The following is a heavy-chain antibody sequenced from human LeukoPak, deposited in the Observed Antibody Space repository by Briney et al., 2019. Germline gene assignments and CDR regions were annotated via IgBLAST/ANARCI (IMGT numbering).Heavy chain of an antibody. CDR1: GGSFSGYY. CDR2: INHSGST. J-gene: IGHJ6*02. Sequence: SETLSLTCAVYGGSFSGYYWSWIRQPPGKGLEWIGEINHSGSTNYNPSLKSRVTISVDTSKNQFSLKLSSVTAADTAVYYCARGATHSSGLYYYYGMDVWGQGTTVTVSS. V-gene: IGHV4-34*01. CDR3: ARGATHSSGLYYYYGMDV. D-gene: IGHD6-19*01.